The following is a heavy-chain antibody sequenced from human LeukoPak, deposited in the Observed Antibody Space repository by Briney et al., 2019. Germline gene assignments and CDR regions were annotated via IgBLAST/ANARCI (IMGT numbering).Heavy chain of an antibody. J-gene: IGHJ4*02. V-gene: IGHV3-33*01. D-gene: IGHD3-10*01. CDR1: GFTFSSYG. CDR2: IWYDGSDK. Sequence: GGSLRLSCAASGFTFSSYGMHWVRQAPGKGPEWVAVIWYDGSDKYYADSVKGRFTISRDNSKNTLYMQMNSLRADDTAVYYCARGLYYGSGSPIDYWGQGTLVTASS. CDR3: ARGLYYGSGSPIDY.